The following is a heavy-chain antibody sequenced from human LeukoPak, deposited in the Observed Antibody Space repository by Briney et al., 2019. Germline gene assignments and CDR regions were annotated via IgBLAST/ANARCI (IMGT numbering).Heavy chain of an antibody. D-gene: IGHD2-2*01. CDR3: ARHNYVPAAMVDV. Sequence: PSETLSLTCTVSGYSISSGYYWVWIRPPPGKGLEWIGSIYHSGSTYYNPSLKSRVTISVDTSKNQFSLKLSSVTAADTAVYYCARHNYVPAAMVDVWGKGTTVTVSS. CDR2: IYHSGST. V-gene: IGHV4-38-2*02. J-gene: IGHJ6*04. CDR1: GYSISSGYY.